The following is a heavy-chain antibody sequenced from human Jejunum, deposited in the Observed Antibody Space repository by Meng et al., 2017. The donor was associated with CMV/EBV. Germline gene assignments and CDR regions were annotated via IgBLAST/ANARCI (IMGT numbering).Heavy chain of an antibody. V-gene: IGHV1-2*02. CDR3: ARDWGAYTDYFFDY. CDR2: INPNNGGT. J-gene: IGHJ4*02. D-gene: IGHD3-16*01. Sequence: GETFVEDYRFWGRQAPGQGVEWRGWINPNNGGTTYSQKLQGRVTKTRDTSISTAYMEVTRLRSDDTAVYYCARDWGAYTDYFFDYWGQGTRVTVSS. CDR1: GETFVEDY.